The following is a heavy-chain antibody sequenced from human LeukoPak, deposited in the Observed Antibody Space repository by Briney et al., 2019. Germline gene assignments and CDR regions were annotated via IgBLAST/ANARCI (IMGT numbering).Heavy chain of an antibody. CDR2: INPNSGGT. J-gene: IGHJ4*02. Sequence: ASVKVSCKASGYTFTGYYMHWVRQAPGQGLEWMGWINPNSGGTNYAQKFQGRVTMTRDTSTSTAYMELSRLRSDDTAVYYCARDPGSGYSFLYYFDYWGQGTLATVSS. CDR1: GYTFTGYY. V-gene: IGHV1-2*02. D-gene: IGHD5-18*01. CDR3: ARDPGSGYSFLYYFDY.